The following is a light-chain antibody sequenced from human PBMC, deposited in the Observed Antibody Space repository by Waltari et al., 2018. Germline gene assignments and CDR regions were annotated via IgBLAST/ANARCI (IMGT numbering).Light chain of an antibody. Sequence: SYELTQPSSVSVSPGQTARITCSGDVLAKKYARWFQQKPGQAPVLVIYKASERPSGIPERFSGSSSGTTVTLTISGAQVEDEADYYCYSAADNNWVFGGGTKLTVL. J-gene: IGLJ3*02. CDR3: YSAADNNWV. CDR2: KAS. CDR1: VLAKKY. V-gene: IGLV3-27*01.